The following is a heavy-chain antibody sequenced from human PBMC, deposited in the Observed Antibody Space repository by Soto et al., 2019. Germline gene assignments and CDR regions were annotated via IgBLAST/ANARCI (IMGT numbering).Heavy chain of an antibody. CDR1: GGTFSSYA. V-gene: IGHV1-69*01. J-gene: IGHJ4*02. CDR3: ARTSPGIAVAGTLDY. Sequence: AAMNVSCKASGGTFSSYAISWVRQAPGQGLEWMGGIIPIFGTANYAQKFQGRVTITADESTSTAYMELSSLRSEDTAVYYCARTSPGIAVAGTLDYWGQGTLVTVSS. CDR2: IIPIFGTA. D-gene: IGHD6-19*01.